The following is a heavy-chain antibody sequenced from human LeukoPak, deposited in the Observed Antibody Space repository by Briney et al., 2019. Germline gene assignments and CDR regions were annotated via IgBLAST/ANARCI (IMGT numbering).Heavy chain of an antibody. D-gene: IGHD3-10*01. CDR1: GFIFSDYY. J-gene: IGHJ4*02. V-gene: IGHV3-11*01. CDR3: ARDPIYGSGSLEATNYFDY. Sequence: GGSLRLSCAASGFIFSDYYMSWIRQAPGKGLEWVSYISSSGSTIYYAGSVKGRFTISRDNAKNSLYLQMNSLRAEDTAVYYCARDPIYGSGSLEATNYFDYWGQGTLVTVSS. CDR2: ISSSGSTI.